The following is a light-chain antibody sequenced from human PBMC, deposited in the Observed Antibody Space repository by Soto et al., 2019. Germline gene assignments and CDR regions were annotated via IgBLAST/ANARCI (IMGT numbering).Light chain of an antibody. CDR3: ASYTRTTTLV. Sequence: QSALTQPASVSGSPGQSITISCTGTISDIGGYNFISWYQHHPGKAPKLVIYDVNNRPSGISYRFSGSKSGNTASLTISGLQAEDEADYYCASYTRTTTLVFGGGTKVPS. CDR2: DVN. V-gene: IGLV2-14*01. CDR1: ISDIGGYNF. J-gene: IGLJ2*01.